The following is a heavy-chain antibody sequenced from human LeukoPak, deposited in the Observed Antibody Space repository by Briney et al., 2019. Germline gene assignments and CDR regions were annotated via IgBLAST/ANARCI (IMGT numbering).Heavy chain of an antibody. V-gene: IGHV3-23*01. J-gene: IGHJ5*02. CDR3: APGVIAAAGGGWFDP. CDR2: ISGSGGST. Sequence: GGSLRLPCAASGFTFSSYAMSWVRQAPGKGLEWVSAISGSGGSTYYADSVKGRFTISRDNSKNTLYLQMNSLRAEDTAVYYCAPGVIAAAGGGWFDPWGQGTLVTVSS. D-gene: IGHD6-13*01. CDR1: GFTFSSYA.